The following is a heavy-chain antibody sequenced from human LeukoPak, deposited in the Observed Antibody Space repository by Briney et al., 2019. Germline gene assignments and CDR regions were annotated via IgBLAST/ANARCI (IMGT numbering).Heavy chain of an antibody. Sequence: GGSLRLSCAASGFTVSSNYMSWVRQAPGKGLEWVSVIYSGGSTYYADSVKGRFTISRDNSKNTLYLQMNSLRAEDTAVYYCAKGFGTMIRGENSWGQGTLVTVSS. CDR1: GFTVSSNY. J-gene: IGHJ5*02. D-gene: IGHD3-10*01. V-gene: IGHV3-53*05. CDR3: AKGFGTMIRGENS. CDR2: IYSGGST.